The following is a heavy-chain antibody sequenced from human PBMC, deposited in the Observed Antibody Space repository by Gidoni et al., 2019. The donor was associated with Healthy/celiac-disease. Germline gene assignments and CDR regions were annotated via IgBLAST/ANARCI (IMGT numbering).Heavy chain of an antibody. CDR2: IYYSGST. J-gene: IGHJ6*02. Sequence: QLQLQESGPGLVKPSETLSLTCTVSGGSISSSSYYWGWIRQPPGKGLEWIGSIYYSGSTYYNPSLNSRVTISVDTSKNQFSLKLSSVTAADTAVYYCARPSYYYGMDVWGQGTTVTVSS. CDR1: GGSISSSSYY. V-gene: IGHV4-39*01. CDR3: ARPSYYYGMDV.